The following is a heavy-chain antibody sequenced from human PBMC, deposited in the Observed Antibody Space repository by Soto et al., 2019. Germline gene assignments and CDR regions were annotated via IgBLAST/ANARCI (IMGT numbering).Heavy chain of an antibody. CDR3: AKNGDFWSWGMDV. V-gene: IGHV3-23*01. J-gene: IGHJ6*02. D-gene: IGHD3-3*01. CDR2: ISSSGDGT. CDR1: GFTFSTYA. Sequence: GGSLRLSCAASGFTFSTYAMTWVRQAPGKGLEWGSIISSSGDGTYYVVSVKGRFTISRDNSLNTLNLQMDRLRAEDTAVYYCAKNGDFWSWGMDVWGQGPTVTGCS.